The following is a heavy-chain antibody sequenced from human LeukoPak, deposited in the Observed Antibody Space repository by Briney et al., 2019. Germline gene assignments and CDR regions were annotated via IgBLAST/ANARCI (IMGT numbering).Heavy chain of an antibody. CDR2: ISGSGGST. Sequence: QAGGSLRPSCAASGFTFSSYAMSWVRQAPGKGLEWVSAISGSGGSTYYADSVKGRFTISRDNSKNTLYLQMNSLRAEDTAVYYCAKGLIAVAGHFDYWGQGTLVTVSS. V-gene: IGHV3-23*01. CDR3: AKGLIAVAGHFDY. D-gene: IGHD6-19*01. J-gene: IGHJ4*02. CDR1: GFTFSSYA.